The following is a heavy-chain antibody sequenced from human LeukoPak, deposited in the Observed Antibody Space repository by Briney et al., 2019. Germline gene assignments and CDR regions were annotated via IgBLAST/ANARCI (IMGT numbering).Heavy chain of an antibody. CDR1: GGSISSGGYS. CDR3: ARGAYDSSGYPFDY. CDR2: IYHSGST. D-gene: IGHD3-22*01. Sequence: SETLSLTCAVSGGSISSGGYSWSWIRQPPGKGLEWIGYIYHSGSTYYNPSLKSRVTISVDTSKNQFSLKLSSVTAADTAVYYCARGAYDSSGYPFDYWGQGTLVTVSS. V-gene: IGHV4-30-2*01. J-gene: IGHJ4*02.